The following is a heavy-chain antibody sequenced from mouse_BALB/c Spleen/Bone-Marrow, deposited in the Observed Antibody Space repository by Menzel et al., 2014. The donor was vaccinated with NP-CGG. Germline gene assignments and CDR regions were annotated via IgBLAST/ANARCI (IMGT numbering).Heavy chain of an antibody. D-gene: IGHD2-14*01. Sequence: QVQLQQSGAELAKPGASVKMSCKASGFPFTTYWMHWFKQRPGQGLEWIGYIDPSTGHTEYNQNFKDKATLTADKSSSTAYMQLSSLTSEDSAVYYCARPYRYDEEFAYWGQGTLVTVSA. CDR2: IDPSTGHT. CDR3: ARPYRYDEEFAY. V-gene: IGHV1-7*01. J-gene: IGHJ3*01. CDR1: GFPFTTYW.